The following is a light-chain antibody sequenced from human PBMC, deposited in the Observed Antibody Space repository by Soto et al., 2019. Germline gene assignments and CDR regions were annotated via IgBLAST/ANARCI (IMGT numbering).Light chain of an antibody. V-gene: IGLV2-14*03. Sequence: QSALTQPASVSGSPGQSITLSCTGTTSDVGGFDYVSWYQQHPGKAPKLMIFDVSNRPSGVSDRFSGSKSGNTASLTISGLQAEDEADYYCSSYKTTGNQVFGTGTKVTVL. CDR3: SSYKTTGNQV. J-gene: IGLJ1*01. CDR1: TSDVGGFDY. CDR2: DVS.